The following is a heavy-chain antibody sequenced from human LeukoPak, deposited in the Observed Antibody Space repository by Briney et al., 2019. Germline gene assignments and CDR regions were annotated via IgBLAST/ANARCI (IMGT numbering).Heavy chain of an antibody. CDR2: INPSGGST. D-gene: IGHD6-13*01. Sequence: ALVKVSCKASGYTFTSYYMHWVRQAPGQGLEWMGIINPSGGSTSYAQKFQGRVTMTRDTSTSTVYMELSSLRSEDTAVYYCARDPASSSHRDYFDYWGQGTLVTVSS. J-gene: IGHJ4*02. CDR1: GYTFTSYY. CDR3: ARDPASSSHRDYFDY. V-gene: IGHV1-46*01.